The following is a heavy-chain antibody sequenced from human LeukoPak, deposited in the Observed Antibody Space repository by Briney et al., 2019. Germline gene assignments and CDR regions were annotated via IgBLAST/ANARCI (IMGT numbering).Heavy chain of an antibody. CDR1: GFTFSSYE. Sequence: GGSLRLSCAASGFTFSSYEMNWVRQAPGKGLEWVSYISSSGSTIYCADSVKGRFTISRDNAKNSLYLQMNSLRAEDTAVYYCARGPGLQLFDYWGQGTLVTVSS. CDR2: ISSSGSTI. CDR3: ARGPGLQLFDY. D-gene: IGHD5-24*01. J-gene: IGHJ4*02. V-gene: IGHV3-48*03.